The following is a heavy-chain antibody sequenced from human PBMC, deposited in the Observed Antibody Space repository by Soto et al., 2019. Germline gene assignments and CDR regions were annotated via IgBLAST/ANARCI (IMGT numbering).Heavy chain of an antibody. CDR3: ARVGSSGWSPDY. CDR1: GGSISGHY. V-gene: IGHV4-59*11. Sequence: QVQLQESGPGLVKPSETLSLTCTVSGGSISGHYWTWIRQPPGKGLEWIGYIFYSGSTNYNTSLKSRVTISVDTSKNQFSLKLSSVTAADTAVYYCARVGSSGWSPDYWGPGTLVTVSS. CDR2: IFYSGST. J-gene: IGHJ4*02. D-gene: IGHD6-19*01.